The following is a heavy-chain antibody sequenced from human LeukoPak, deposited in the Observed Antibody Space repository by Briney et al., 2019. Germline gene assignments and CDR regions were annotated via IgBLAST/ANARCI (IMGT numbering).Heavy chain of an antibody. J-gene: IGHJ4*02. CDR1: GGTFSSYA. V-gene: IGHV1-69*05. D-gene: IGHD3-22*01. CDR3: AREYYYDSSGYTSYYFDY. CDR2: LIPIFGTA. Sequence: SVKVSCKASGGTFSSYAISWVRQAPGQGLEWMGGLIPIFGTANYAQKFQGRVTITTDESTSTAYMELSSLRSEDTAVYYCAREYYYDSSGYTSYYFDYWGQGTLVTVSS.